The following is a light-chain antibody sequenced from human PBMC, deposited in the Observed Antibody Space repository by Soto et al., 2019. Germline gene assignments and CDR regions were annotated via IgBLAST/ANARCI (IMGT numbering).Light chain of an antibody. J-gene: IGLJ3*02. CDR2: EVS. V-gene: IGLV2-14*01. CDR1: STDVGGYNY. CDR3: SSYTSSYTGV. Sequence: QSALTQPASVSGSPGQSITISCTGTSTDVGGYNYVSWYQLHPGKAPKLMIYEVSNRPSGVSDRFSGSKSGNTASLTISGIQAEDEADYYCSSYTSSYTGVFGGGTKLTVL.